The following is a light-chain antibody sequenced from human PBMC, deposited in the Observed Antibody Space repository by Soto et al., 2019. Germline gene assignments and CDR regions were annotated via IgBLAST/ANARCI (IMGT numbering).Light chain of an antibody. CDR3: CSYAGSNSYV. CDR1: SSDVGTYKL. Sequence: QSALTQPASVSGSPGQSITISCTGTSSDVGTYKLVSWYQHHPGKAPKLMIYEGIKRPSGVSNRFSGSKSGNTASLTISGLQAEDAADYYCCSYAGSNSYVFGTGTKVTVL. CDR2: EGI. V-gene: IGLV2-23*01. J-gene: IGLJ1*01.